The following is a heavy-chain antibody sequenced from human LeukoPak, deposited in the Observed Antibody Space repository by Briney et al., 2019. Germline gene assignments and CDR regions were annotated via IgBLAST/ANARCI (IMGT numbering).Heavy chain of an antibody. D-gene: IGHD3-16*01. V-gene: IGHV3-30*02. CDR1: GFTLGTKG. CDR3: ANGGGAYDVIDY. CDR2: IRYDGSNK. Sequence: GGPLEPSCARPGFTLGTKGRHGFGRAPGRGRGGVAYIRYDGSNKFYTVSVKGRFTISRDNSKNTLYLQMNSLRSEDTGVYYCANGGGAYDVIDYWGQGTLVTVSS. J-gene: IGHJ4*02.